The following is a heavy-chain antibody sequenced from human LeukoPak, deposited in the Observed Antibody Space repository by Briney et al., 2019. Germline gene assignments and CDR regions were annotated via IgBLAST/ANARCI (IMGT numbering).Heavy chain of an antibody. CDR3: ARVGPWVNSDYYYYYMDV. V-gene: IGHV3-21*01. CDR2: ISRSGSYI. Sequence: GGSLRLSCAASRFTFSSYSMNWVRQAPGNGLEGVASISRSGSYIYYADSVKGRFTIFRDNAKTSLYLQMTGLRAEDTAVYYCARVGPWVNSDYYYYYMDVWGKGTTVTVSS. J-gene: IGHJ6*03. CDR1: RFTFSSYS. D-gene: IGHD4-23*01.